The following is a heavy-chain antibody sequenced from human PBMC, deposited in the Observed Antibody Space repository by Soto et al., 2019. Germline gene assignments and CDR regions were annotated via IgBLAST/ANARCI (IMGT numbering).Heavy chain of an antibody. D-gene: IGHD3-3*01. V-gene: IGHV3-30*18. CDR1: GFSFSNFG. Sequence: QVQLVESGGGVVQPGRSLRLSCAASGFSFSNFGMHWVRQAPGKGMEWLAVISFDGSDKKYADSVKGRFTVSRDNSKNTLYLQMSSLGGDDTAVYYCAKCVSVFGVILGPNGLMDSWGQGTLVTVSS. CDR2: ISFDGSDK. J-gene: IGHJ4*02. CDR3: AKCVSVFGVILGPNGLMDS.